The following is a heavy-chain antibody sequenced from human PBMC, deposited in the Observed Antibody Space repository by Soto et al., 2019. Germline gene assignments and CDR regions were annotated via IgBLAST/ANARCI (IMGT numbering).Heavy chain of an antibody. J-gene: IGHJ6*02. CDR1: GFTFSSYG. CDR2: ISYDGSNK. V-gene: IGHV3-30*18. CDR3: AKEVEPTHYNWDYYYYYGMDV. D-gene: IGHD1-20*01. Sequence: PGGSLRLSCAASGFTFSSYGIHWVRQAPGKGLEWVAVISYDGSNKYYADSVKGRFTISRDNSKNTLYLQMNSLRAEDTAVYYCAKEVEPTHYNWDYYYYYGMDVWGQGTTVTVSS.